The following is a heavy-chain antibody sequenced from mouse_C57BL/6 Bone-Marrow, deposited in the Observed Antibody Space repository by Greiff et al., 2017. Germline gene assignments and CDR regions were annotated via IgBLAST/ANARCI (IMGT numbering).Heavy chain of an antibody. V-gene: IGHV14-4*01. D-gene: IGHD2-1*01. CDR2: IDPEIGDT. J-gene: IGHJ2*01. Sequence: EVQRVESGAELVRPGASVKLSCTASGFNIKDDYIHWVKQRPEQGLEWVGWIDPEIGDTEYASKFQGKATITSDTSSNTAYLHLSSLTSEDTAVYYCSSLDGNYFDFWGQGTPLTVAS. CDR3: SSLDGNYFDF. CDR1: GFNIKDDY.